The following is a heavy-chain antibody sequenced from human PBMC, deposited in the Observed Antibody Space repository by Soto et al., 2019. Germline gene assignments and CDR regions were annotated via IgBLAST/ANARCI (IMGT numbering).Heavy chain of an antibody. CDR3: AKDRRAGGNSAFYFDF. V-gene: IGHV3-23*01. CDR2: ISATGGGT. D-gene: IGHD3-16*01. J-gene: IGHJ4*02. Sequence: GGSLRLSCVASGFKFSNYAMSWVRQAPGKGLEWVSLISATGGGTYYADSVKGRFTISRDNSHNTLYLQVHSLTAEDTAVYYCAKDRRAGGNSAFYFDFWGQGAQVTVLL. CDR1: GFKFSNYA.